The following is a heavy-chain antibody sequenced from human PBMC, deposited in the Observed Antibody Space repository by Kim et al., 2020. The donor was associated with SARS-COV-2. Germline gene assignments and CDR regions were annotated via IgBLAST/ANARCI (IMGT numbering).Heavy chain of an antibody. CDR3: AGEVGTGWSDY. J-gene: IGHJ4*02. D-gene: IGHD6-19*01. V-gene: IGHV3-30*07. Sequence: YAASGEGRVTISRDKSKNTLYLKMKSRRVEDTAVYYCAGEVGTGWSDYWGQGTLVTVSS.